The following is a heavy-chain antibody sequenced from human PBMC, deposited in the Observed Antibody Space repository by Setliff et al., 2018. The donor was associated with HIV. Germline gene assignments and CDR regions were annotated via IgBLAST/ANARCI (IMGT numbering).Heavy chain of an antibody. CDR2: IKQDGSEK. D-gene: IGHD3-22*01. CDR1: GFTFSSYW. V-gene: IGHV3-7*03. Sequence: GGSLRLSCAASGFTFSSYWMSWVRQAPGKGLEWVANIKQDGSEKYYVDSVKGRFTISRDNAKNSLYLQMNSLRAEDTAVYYCARGNYYDSPGAFDIWGQGTMVTVSS. J-gene: IGHJ3*02. CDR3: ARGNYYDSPGAFDI.